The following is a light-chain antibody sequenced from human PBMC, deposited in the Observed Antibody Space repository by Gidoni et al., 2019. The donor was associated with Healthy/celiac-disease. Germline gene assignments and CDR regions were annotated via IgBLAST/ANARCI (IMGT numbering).Light chain of an antibody. CDR2: AAS. V-gene: IGKV1-39*01. Sequence: EIQMTQPPSSLSASVGARVTITCRASQSISSYLNWYQQTPGKAPKLLIYAASSLQSGVPSRFSGSGSGTDFTLTISSLQPEDFATYYCQQSYSTPYTFXQXTKLEIK. CDR1: QSISSY. J-gene: IGKJ2*01. CDR3: QQSYSTPYT.